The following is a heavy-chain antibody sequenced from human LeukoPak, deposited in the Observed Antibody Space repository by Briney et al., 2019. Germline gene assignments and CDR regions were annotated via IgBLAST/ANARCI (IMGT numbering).Heavy chain of an antibody. J-gene: IGHJ4*02. D-gene: IGHD3-3*01. V-gene: IGHV3-7*03. CDR2: IKQDGSEK. CDR1: GFTFSSYW. Sequence: PGGSLRLSCAASGFTFSSYWMSWVRQAPGKGLEWVANIKQDGSEKYYVDSVKGRFTISRDNAKNSLYLQMNSLRAEDMALYYCAKDLSYDFWSGYYDYWGQGTLVTVSS. CDR3: AKDLSYDFWSGYYDY.